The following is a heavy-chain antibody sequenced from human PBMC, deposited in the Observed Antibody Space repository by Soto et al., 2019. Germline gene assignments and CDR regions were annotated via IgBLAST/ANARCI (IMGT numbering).Heavy chain of an antibody. CDR2: IYYSGST. V-gene: IGHV4-39*01. J-gene: IGHJ4*02. Sequence: SQTLSLTCTVPGDSISSRSYYWGCIRQPKRKGLEWIWSIYYSGSTYNNPSLRSRVSMSIDTSKDQFSLQLKSVTAADKALYFCARQRTSVVTQAYFDVWGPGSLVPV. D-gene: IGHD2-21*02. CDR3: ARQRTSVVTQAYFDV. CDR1: GDSISSRSYY.